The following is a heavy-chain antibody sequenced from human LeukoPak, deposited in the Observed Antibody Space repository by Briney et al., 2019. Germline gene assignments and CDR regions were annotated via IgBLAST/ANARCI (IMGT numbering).Heavy chain of an antibody. D-gene: IGHD1-1*01. J-gene: IGHJ4*02. CDR3: ARGNWNPFDY. V-gene: IGHV3-7*04. CDR2: IKSDGSEK. Sequence: GGSLRLSCVVSEFTFSSNWMNWVRQAPGKGLEWVANIKSDGSEKYYADSVKGRFTISRDNAKNSLYLQMNSLKAEDTAVYYCARGNWNPFDYWGQGTLVTVSS. CDR1: EFTFSSNW.